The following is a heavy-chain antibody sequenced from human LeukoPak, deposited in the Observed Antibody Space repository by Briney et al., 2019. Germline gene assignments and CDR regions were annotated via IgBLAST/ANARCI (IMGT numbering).Heavy chain of an antibody. CDR3: ARGALLRYFDWLLEGGPNWFDP. CDR2: INPNSGGT. Sequence: GASVKVSCKASGYTFTCYYMHWVRQAPGQGLEWMGWINPNSGGTNYAQKFQGWVTMTRDTSISTAYMELSRLRSDDTAVYYCARGALLRYFDWLLEGGPNWFDPWGQGTLVTVSS. J-gene: IGHJ5*02. D-gene: IGHD3-9*01. CDR1: GYTFTCYY. V-gene: IGHV1-2*04.